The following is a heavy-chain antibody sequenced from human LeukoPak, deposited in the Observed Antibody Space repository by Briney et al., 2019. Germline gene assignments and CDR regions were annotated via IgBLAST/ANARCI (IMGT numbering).Heavy chain of an antibody. D-gene: IGHD3-10*01. Sequence: ASAKVSCKASGYTFTSYGISWVRQAPGQGLEWMGWISAYNGNTNYAQKLQGRVTMTTDTSTSTAYMELRSLRSDDTAVYYCAGVWFGEFCPDYWGQGTLVTVSS. CDR2: ISAYNGNT. CDR3: AGVWFGEFCPDY. CDR1: GYTFTSYG. J-gene: IGHJ4*02. V-gene: IGHV1-18*01.